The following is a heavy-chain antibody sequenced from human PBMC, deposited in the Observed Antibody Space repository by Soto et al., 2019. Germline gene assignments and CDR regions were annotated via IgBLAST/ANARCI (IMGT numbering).Heavy chain of an antibody. J-gene: IGHJ4*02. CDR3: ASVDTATPRRIDY. CDR2: IYYSGGT. CDR1: GASINSPAYF. Sequence: QVQLRESGPGLVKPSQTLSLTCSVSGASINSPAYFWSWIRQHPGKGLQWIGYIYYSGGTYYQPSLKVRVTVSLDTSKNQFSLKMTSVTAADTAVYYCASVDTATPRRIDYWGQGTLVTVSS. D-gene: IGHD5-18*01. V-gene: IGHV4-31*03.